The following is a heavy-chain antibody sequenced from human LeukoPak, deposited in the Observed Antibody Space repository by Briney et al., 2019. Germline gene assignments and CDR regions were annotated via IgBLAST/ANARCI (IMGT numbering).Heavy chain of an antibody. Sequence: SETLSLTCSVSGGSVSSYYWGWIRQPPGKGLEWIGYIHNSGRTNYNPSLKSRVTGFVDASKNQVSLRLSSVTAADTAVYYCARHGTISSESYFDYWGQGALVTVSS. CDR1: GGSVSSYY. V-gene: IGHV4-59*08. CDR3: ARHGTISSESYFDY. CDR2: IHNSGRT. J-gene: IGHJ4*02. D-gene: IGHD1-14*01.